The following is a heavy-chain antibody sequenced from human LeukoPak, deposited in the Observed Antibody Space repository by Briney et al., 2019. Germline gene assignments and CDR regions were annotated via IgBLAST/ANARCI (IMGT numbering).Heavy chain of an antibody. V-gene: IGHV3-30*02. CDR2: IQYDGSKK. Sequence: GGSLRLSCVASGFTFSSNGMHWVRQAPGKGLEWVTFIQYDGSKKYYADSVKGRFTISRDNAKNSLYLQMNSLRAEDTAVYYCARPSLNTGSYFDYWGQGILVSVSS. CDR1: GFTFSSNG. CDR3: ARPSLNTGSYFDY. D-gene: IGHD1-26*01. J-gene: IGHJ4*02.